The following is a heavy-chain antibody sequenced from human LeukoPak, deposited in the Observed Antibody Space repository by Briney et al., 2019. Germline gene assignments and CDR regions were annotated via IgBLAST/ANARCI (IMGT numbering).Heavy chain of an antibody. CDR2: ISSSSSYI. D-gene: IGHD5-12*01. CDR1: GFTFSSYT. Sequence: GGSLRLSCAASGFTFSSYTMKWVRQAPGKGLEWVSSISSSSSYIYYADSVKGRFTISRDNAKNSLFLQMNSLRAEDTAVYYCARFVGYALYYFDYWGQGTLVTVSS. V-gene: IGHV3-21*01. J-gene: IGHJ4*02. CDR3: ARFVGYALYYFDY.